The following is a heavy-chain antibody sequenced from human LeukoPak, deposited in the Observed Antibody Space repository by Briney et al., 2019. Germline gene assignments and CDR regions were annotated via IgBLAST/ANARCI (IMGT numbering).Heavy chain of an antibody. CDR2: VYYGGNT. Sequence: SETLSLTCTLSGASITRGSYYWGWIRQPPGKGLEWIGSVYYGGNTYYNSSLKSRVTISVDLTKIRFSLKLNSVTAADTAVYYCARLSLVGATDFDYWGQGTLVSVSS. CDR3: ARLSLVGATDFDY. D-gene: IGHD1-26*01. V-gene: IGHV4-39*01. CDR1: GASITRGSYY. J-gene: IGHJ4*02.